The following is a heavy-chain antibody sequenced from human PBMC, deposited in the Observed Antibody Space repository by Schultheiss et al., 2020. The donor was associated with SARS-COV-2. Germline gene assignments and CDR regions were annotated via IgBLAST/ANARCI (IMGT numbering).Heavy chain of an antibody. CDR2: ISGYNDNT. CDR3: ARVLLWEGWFDP. J-gene: IGHJ5*02. Sequence: GGSLRLSCAASGFTFSSYSMNWVRQAPGKGLTWVSAISGYNDNTYYADSVKGRFTISRDNSKNTLYLQMNSLRAEDTAVYYCARVLLWEGWFDPWGQGTLVTVSS. CDR1: GFTFSSYS. D-gene: IGHD3-10*01. V-gene: IGHV3-21*04.